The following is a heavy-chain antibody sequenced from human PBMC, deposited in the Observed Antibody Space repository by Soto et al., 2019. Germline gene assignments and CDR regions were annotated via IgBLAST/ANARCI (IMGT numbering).Heavy chain of an antibody. CDR3: ARAFIAAAGTWFDY. V-gene: IGHV1-2*02. CDR1: GYTFTGYY. CDR2: INPNSGGT. J-gene: IGHJ4*02. Sequence: ASVKVSCKASGYTFTGYYMHWVRQAPGQGLEWMGWINPNSGGTNYAQKFQGRVTMTRDTSISTAYMELSRLSSDDTAVYYCARAFIAAAGTWFDYWGQGTLVTVSS. D-gene: IGHD6-13*01.